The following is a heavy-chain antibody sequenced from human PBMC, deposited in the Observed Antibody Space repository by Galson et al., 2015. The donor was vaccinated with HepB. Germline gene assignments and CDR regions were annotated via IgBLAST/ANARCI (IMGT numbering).Heavy chain of an antibody. D-gene: IGHD6-19*01. J-gene: IGHJ4*02. CDR3: AKETGYSGGPIDY. CDR2: ISWNSGSI. Sequence: SLRLSCAASGFTFSRYAMSWVRQAPGKGLEWVSGISWNSGSIGYADSVKGRFTISRDNAKNSLYLQMNSLRAEDTALYYCAKETGYSGGPIDYWGQGTLVTVSS. CDR1: GFTFSRYA. V-gene: IGHV3-9*01.